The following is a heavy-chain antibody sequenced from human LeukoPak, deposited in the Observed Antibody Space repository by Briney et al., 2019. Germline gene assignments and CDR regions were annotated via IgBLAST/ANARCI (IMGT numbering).Heavy chain of an antibody. J-gene: IGHJ4*02. Sequence: SETLSLTCTVSGGSISSSSYYWGWIRQPPGKGLEWIGSIYYSGSTNCNPSLKSRVTISVDTSKNQFSLKLSSVTAADTAVYYCASLAVAGTSDYWGQGTLVTVSS. V-gene: IGHV4-39*07. CDR1: GGSISSSSYY. CDR3: ASLAVAGTSDY. CDR2: IYYSGST. D-gene: IGHD6-19*01.